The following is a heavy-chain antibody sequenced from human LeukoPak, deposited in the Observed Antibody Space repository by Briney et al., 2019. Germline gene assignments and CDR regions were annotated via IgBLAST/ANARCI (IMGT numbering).Heavy chain of an antibody. V-gene: IGHV4-39*07. CDR1: GGSISSSSYY. CDR3: ARGISHYDFWSGYPLDAFDI. Sequence: SGTLSLTCTVSGGSISSSSYYWGWIRQPPGKGLEWIGSIYYSGSTYYNPSLKSRVTISVDTSKNQFSLKLSSVTAADTAVYYCARGISHYDFWSGYPLDAFDIWGQGTMVTVSS. J-gene: IGHJ3*02. CDR2: IYYSGST. D-gene: IGHD3-3*01.